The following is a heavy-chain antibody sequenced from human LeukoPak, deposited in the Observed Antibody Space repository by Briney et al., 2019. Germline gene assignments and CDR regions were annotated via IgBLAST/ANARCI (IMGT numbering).Heavy chain of an antibody. CDR1: GGSISSYY. CDR3: ATAAWQWLVRLDY. Sequence: SETLSLTCTVSGGSISSYYWSWIRQPPGKGLEWIGYIHYSGSTNSNPSLKSRVTISVDTSKNQFSLKLSSVTTADTAVYYCATAAWQWLVRLDYWGQGALVTVSS. V-gene: IGHV4-59*01. D-gene: IGHD6-19*01. CDR2: IHYSGST. J-gene: IGHJ4*02.